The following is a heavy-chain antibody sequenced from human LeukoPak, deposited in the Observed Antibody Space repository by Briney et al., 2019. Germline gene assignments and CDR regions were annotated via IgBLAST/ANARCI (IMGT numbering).Heavy chain of an antibody. D-gene: IGHD1-26*01. Sequence: SETLSLTCVVYGGSFSGYYWSWIRQPPGKGLEWIGEINHSGSTNYNPSLKSRVTISVDTSKNQFSLKLSSVTAADTAVYYCARAPNSGSYHDYWGQGTLVTVSS. J-gene: IGHJ4*02. CDR1: GGSFSGYY. V-gene: IGHV4-34*01. CDR2: INHSGST. CDR3: ARAPNSGSYHDY.